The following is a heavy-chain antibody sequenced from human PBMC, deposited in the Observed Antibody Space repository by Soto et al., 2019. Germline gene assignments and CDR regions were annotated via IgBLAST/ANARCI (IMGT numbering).Heavy chain of an antibody. D-gene: IGHD2-15*01. Sequence: ASVKVSCKASGYTLTSYDINWVRQATGQGLEWMGWMNPNSGNTGYAQKFQGRVTMTRNTSISTAYMELSSLRSEDMAVYYCARGIFYCSGGSCYFPKYGMDVWGQGTTVTVSS. V-gene: IGHV1-8*01. J-gene: IGHJ6*02. CDR2: MNPNSGNT. CDR1: GYTLTSYD. CDR3: ARGIFYCSGGSCYFPKYGMDV.